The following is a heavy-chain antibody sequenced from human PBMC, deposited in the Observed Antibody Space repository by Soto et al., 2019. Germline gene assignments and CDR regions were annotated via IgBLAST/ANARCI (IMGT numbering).Heavy chain of an antibody. J-gene: IGHJ4*02. Sequence: SETLSLTCTVSGGSISSYYWSWIRQPPGKGLEWIGYIYYSGSTNYNPSLKSRVTISVDTSKNQFSLKLSSVTAADTAVYYCARDSKDGSYSDYWGQGTLVTVSS. CDR3: ARDSKDGSYSDY. CDR2: IYYSGST. D-gene: IGHD1-26*01. CDR1: GGSISSYY. V-gene: IGHV4-59*01.